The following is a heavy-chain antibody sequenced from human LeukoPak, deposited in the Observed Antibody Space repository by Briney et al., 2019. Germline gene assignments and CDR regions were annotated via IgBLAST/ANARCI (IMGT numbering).Heavy chain of an antibody. Sequence: SETLSLTCAVYGGSFSGYYWSWIRQPPGKGLEWIGEINHSGSTNYNPSLKSRVTISVDTSENQFSLKLSSVTAADTAVYYCAGRVVVVPAAIAGYWFDPWGQGTLVTVSS. CDR1: GGSFSGYY. CDR3: AGRVVVVPAAIAGYWFDP. J-gene: IGHJ5*02. V-gene: IGHV4-34*01. CDR2: INHSGST. D-gene: IGHD2-2*01.